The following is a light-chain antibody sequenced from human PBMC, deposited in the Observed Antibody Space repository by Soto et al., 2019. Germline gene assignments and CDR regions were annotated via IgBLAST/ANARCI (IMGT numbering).Light chain of an antibody. Sequence: DVVMTQSPLSLPVTLGQPASISCRSSQSLVYSDGHTYLNWFQQRLGQSPRPLIYEVSNRDSEVTDRLRGSGSVTDFKLKISTVEAEDVGVYYYMQGKLWPRTFSQGTKLEIK. CDR2: EVS. CDR3: MQGKLWPRT. J-gene: IGKJ2*01. V-gene: IGKV2-30*01. CDR1: QSLVYSDGHTY.